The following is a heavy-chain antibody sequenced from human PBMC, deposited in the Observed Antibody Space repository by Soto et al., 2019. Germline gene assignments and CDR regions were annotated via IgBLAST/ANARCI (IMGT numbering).Heavy chain of an antibody. CDR1: GFTFSDYY. V-gene: IGHV3-11*01. CDR2: IGDNGNSI. D-gene: IGHD2-2*01. Sequence: PGGSLRLSCAASGFTFSDYYMSWIRQAPGKGLEWVSNIGDNGNSIYYADSVKGRFTISRDNAKNSLSLHMNSLRAEDTAVYYCATASCSSAACYFFDNWGQGTLVTVSS. J-gene: IGHJ4*02. CDR3: ATASCSSAACYFFDN.